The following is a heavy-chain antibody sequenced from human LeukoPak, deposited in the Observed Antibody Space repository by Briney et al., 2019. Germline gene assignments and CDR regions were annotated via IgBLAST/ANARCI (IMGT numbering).Heavy chain of an antibody. CDR2: INPNSGGT. CDR3: ARKSHCSGGNCFLDY. Sequence: ASVKVSCKASGYTFTGYYMHWVRQAPGQGLEWMGWINPNSGGTNYAQKFQGRVTMTRDTSISTAYMELSRLRSDDTAVYYCARKSHCSGGNCFLDYWGQGTLVTVSS. J-gene: IGHJ4*02. D-gene: IGHD2-15*01. V-gene: IGHV1-2*02. CDR1: GYTFTGYY.